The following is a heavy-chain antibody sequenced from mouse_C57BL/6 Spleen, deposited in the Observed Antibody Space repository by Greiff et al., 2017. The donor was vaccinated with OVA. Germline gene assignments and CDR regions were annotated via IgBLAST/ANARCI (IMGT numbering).Heavy chain of an antibody. CDR1: GFNIKDYY. J-gene: IGHJ1*03. CDR3: ARGYGSSYYYWYFDV. Sequence: VQLKESGAELVKPGASVKLSCTASGFNIKDYYMHWVKQRTEQGLEWIGRIDPEDGETKYAPKFQGTATITADTSSNTAYLQLSSLTSEDTAVDYCARGYGSSYYYWYFDVWGTGTTVTVSS. D-gene: IGHD1-1*01. CDR2: IDPEDGET. V-gene: IGHV14-2*01.